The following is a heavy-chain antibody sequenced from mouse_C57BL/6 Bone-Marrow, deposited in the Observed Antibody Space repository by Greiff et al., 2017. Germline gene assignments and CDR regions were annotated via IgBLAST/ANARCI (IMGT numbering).Heavy chain of an antibody. CDR3: ARWENSYGSWV. J-gene: IGHJ1*03. V-gene: IGHV1-64*01. CDR1: GYTFTSYW. Sequence: LQQPGASVKLSCKASGYTFTSYWMHWVKQRPGQGLEWIGMIHPNSGSTNYNEKFKSKATLTVDKSSSTAYIQLSSLTSEDSAVYYCARWENSYGSWVWGTGTTVTVSS. D-gene: IGHD1-1*01. CDR2: IHPNSGST.